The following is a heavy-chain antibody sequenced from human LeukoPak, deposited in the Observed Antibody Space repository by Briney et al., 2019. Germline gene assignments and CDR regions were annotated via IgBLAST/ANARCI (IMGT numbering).Heavy chain of an antibody. CDR2: INPSGGST. CDR3: ARGGQLGYCSSTSCRQIDY. Sequence: ASVKVSCKASGYTFTSYYMHWVRQAPGQGLEWMGIINPSGGSTSYAQKFQGRVTMTRDTSTSTVYMELSSLRSEDTAVYYCARGGQLGYCSSTSCRQIDYWGQGTLVTVSS. V-gene: IGHV1-46*01. J-gene: IGHJ4*02. CDR1: GYTFTSYY. D-gene: IGHD2-2*01.